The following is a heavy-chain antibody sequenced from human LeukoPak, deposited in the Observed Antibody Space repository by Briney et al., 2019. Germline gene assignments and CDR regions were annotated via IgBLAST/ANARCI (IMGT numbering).Heavy chain of an antibody. CDR2: INPNSGGT. Sequence: GASVKVSYKASGYTFTGYYMHWVRQAPGQGLEWMGWINPNSGGTNYAQKFQGRVTMTRDTSISTAYMELSRLRSDDTAVYYCARGYCGGDCPQDYWGQGTLVTVS. CDR3: ARGYCGGDCPQDY. J-gene: IGHJ4*02. D-gene: IGHD2-21*02. V-gene: IGHV1-2*02. CDR1: GYTFTGYY.